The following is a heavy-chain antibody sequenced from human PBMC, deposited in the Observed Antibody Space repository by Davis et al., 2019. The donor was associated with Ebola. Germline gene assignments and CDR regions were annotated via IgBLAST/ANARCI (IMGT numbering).Heavy chain of an antibody. J-gene: IGHJ4*02. D-gene: IGHD3-10*01. CDR1: GGTFSSYA. Sequence: AASVKVSCKASGGTFSSYAISWVRQAPGQGLEWMGIINPSGGSTSYAQKFQGRVTMTRDTFTSTVYMELSSLRSEDTAVYYCARGFITMVRGDLYYFDYWGQGTLVTVSS. CDR3: ARGFITMVRGDLYYFDY. V-gene: IGHV1-46*01. CDR2: INPSGGST.